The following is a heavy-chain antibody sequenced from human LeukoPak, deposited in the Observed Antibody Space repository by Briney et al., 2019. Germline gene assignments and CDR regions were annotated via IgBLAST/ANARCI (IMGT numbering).Heavy chain of an antibody. CDR1: GFTFSNYG. V-gene: IGHV3-30*02. Sequence: GGSLRLSCAASGFTFSNYGIHWVRQVPNKGLEWLAFIRFDGSNKYYADSVKGRFTISRDNAENSLYLQMNSLRAEDTAMYFCARDPRGSGAYYVSAFDIWGQGTVVTVSS. CDR3: ARDPRGSGAYYVSAFDI. CDR2: IRFDGSNK. D-gene: IGHD1-26*01. J-gene: IGHJ3*02.